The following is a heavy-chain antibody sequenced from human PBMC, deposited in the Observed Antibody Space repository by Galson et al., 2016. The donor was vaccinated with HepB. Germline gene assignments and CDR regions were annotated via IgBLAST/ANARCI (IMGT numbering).Heavy chain of an antibody. J-gene: IGHJ4*02. CDR1: GGSINVYY. V-gene: IGHV4-59*08. D-gene: IGHD2-15*01. Sequence: SETLSLTCTVSGGSINVYYWSWIRQPPGKGLEWIGFVYDSVVTNYNPSLKSRVTISGDAAKNQFSLHLTSVTAADTAIYSCRRLGGGSFIDYWGQGLEVTVSS. CDR2: VYDSVVT. CDR3: RRLGGGSFIDY.